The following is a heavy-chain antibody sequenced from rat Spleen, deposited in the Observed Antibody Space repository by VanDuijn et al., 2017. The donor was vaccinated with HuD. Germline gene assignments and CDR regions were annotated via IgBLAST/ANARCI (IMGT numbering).Heavy chain of an antibody. CDR2: ITSGGSNT. J-gene: IGHJ4*01. D-gene: IGHD1-12*03. Sequence: EVQLVESGGGLVQPGRSLKLSCAASGFTFSSFAMAWVRQAPKKGLEWVATITSGGSNTYYPDSVKGRFTISRDNAKSTLYLQMDSLRSEDTATYYCAKFLMVIIPPYVMDAWGQGASVTVSS. V-gene: IGHV5-25*01. CDR3: AKFLMVIIPPYVMDA. CDR1: GFTFSSFA.